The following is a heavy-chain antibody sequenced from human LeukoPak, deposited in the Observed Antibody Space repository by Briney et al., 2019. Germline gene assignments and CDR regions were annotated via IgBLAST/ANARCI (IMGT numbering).Heavy chain of an antibody. CDR3: ARRASVGRVRRGTMVRGVTSSDYYYYYMDV. CDR2: ISAYNGNT. CDR1: GYTLTSYG. J-gene: IGHJ6*03. D-gene: IGHD3-10*01. Sequence: ASVKVSCKASGYTLTSYGISWVRQAPGQGLEWMGWISAYNGNTNYAQKLQDRVTMTTDTSTSTAYMELRSLRSDDTAVYYCARRASVGRVRRGTMVRGVTSSDYYYYYMDVWGKGTTVTISS. V-gene: IGHV1-18*01.